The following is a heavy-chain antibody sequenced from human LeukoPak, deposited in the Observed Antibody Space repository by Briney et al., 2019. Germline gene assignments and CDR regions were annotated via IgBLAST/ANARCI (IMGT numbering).Heavy chain of an antibody. V-gene: IGHV3-64*01. CDR3: ARDSVRGSTSLLNWFDP. J-gene: IGHJ5*02. D-gene: IGHD2-2*01. CDR1: GFTFSSYA. Sequence: GGSLRLSCAASGFTFSSYAMHWVRQAPGKGLEYVSAISSNGGTTYYANSVKGRSTISRDNSKNTLYLQMGSLGAEDMAVYYCARDSVRGSTSLLNWFDPWGQGTLVTVSS. CDR2: ISSNGGTT.